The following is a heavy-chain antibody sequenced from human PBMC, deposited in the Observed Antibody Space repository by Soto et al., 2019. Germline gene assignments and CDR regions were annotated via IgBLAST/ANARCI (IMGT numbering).Heavy chain of an antibody. Sequence: ASVKVSFKASGFTFTSSAMQWVRQARGQRLEWIGWIVVGSGNTNYAQKFQERVTITRDMSTSTAYMELSSLRSEDTAVYYCAADLGSGFCVYWGQGTLVTVSS. CDR2: IVVGSGNT. D-gene: IGHD6-19*01. J-gene: IGHJ4*02. CDR3: AADLGSGFCVY. CDR1: GFTFTSSA. V-gene: IGHV1-58*02.